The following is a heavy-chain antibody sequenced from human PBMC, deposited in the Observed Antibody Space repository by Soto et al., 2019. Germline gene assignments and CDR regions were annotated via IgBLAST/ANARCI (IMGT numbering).Heavy chain of an antibody. CDR3: ARVRREYDNSGPVDY. J-gene: IGHJ4*02. CDR1: GGSISSGDFS. V-gene: IGHV4-30-2*01. Sequence: QLQLQEYGSGLVKPSQTLSLTCAVSGGSISSGDFSWNWIRQPPGKGLEYIGYIYYGGSTYYNPSLQSRVTISVDRSRNQFSLKLNSVTAADTAVYYCARVRREYDNSGPVDYWGQGTLVTVSS. CDR2: IYYGGST. D-gene: IGHD3-22*01.